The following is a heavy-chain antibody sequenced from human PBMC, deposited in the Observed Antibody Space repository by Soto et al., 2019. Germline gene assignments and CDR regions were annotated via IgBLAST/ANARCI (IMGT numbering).Heavy chain of an antibody. J-gene: IGHJ6*02. CDR2: INHRGST. Sequence: LPTLSLTCAFFGGSFSGDSWSWIRQPPGKGMEWMGVINHRGSTNYNPSLMSRVTLSVDTSKNQFSLKLRSVTAADTAVYDCARDAGWLRYYGRDVWGQGTTVTVSS. V-gene: IGHV4-34*01. CDR3: ARDAGWLRYYGRDV. D-gene: IGHD5-12*01. CDR1: GGSFSGDS.